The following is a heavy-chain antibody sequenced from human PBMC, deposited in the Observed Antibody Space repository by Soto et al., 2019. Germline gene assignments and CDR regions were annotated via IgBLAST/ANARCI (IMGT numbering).Heavy chain of an antibody. CDR1: GFTFSSYA. D-gene: IGHD1-20*01. Sequence: AGGSLRLSCAASGFTFSSYAMHWVRQAPGKGLEWVAVISYDGSNKYYADPVKGRFTISRDNSKNTLYLQMNSLRAEDTAVYYCARDKGHNWDYYYYYGMDVWGQGTTVTVSS. CDR3: ARDKGHNWDYYYYYGMDV. CDR2: ISYDGSNK. J-gene: IGHJ6*02. V-gene: IGHV3-30-3*01.